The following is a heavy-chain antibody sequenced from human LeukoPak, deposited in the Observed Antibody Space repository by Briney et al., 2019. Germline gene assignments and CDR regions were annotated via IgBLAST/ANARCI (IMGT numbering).Heavy chain of an antibody. CDR1: GFTFSSYE. CDR3: ARVGYCSGGSCQGYYYYMDV. D-gene: IGHD2-15*01. CDR2: ISSAGSTI. V-gene: IGHV3-48*03. J-gene: IGHJ6*03. Sequence: GGSLRLSCAASGFTFSSYEMNWVRQAPGKGLEWVSYISSAGSTIYYADSVKGRFTISRDNAKNSLYLQMNSLRAEDTAVYYCARVGYCSGGSCQGYYYYMDVWGKGTTVTISS.